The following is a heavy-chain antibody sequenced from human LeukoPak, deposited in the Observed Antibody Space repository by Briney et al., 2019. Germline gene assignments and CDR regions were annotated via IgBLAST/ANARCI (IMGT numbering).Heavy chain of an antibody. J-gene: IGHJ4*02. Sequence: GGSLRLSCVASGFPFSGYWMTWVRQAPGKGLEWVANIKQDGSKKSYVDSVKGRFTISRDNAKNSLYLQMNSLRAEDTAIYYCTRVGYIDEGIDYWGQGTLVTVSS. CDR2: IKQDGSKK. CDR3: TRVGYIDEGIDY. V-gene: IGHV3-7*04. CDR1: GFPFSGYW. D-gene: IGHD5-24*01.